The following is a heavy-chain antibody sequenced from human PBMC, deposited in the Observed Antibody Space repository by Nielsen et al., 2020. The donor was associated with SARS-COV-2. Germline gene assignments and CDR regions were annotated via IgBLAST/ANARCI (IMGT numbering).Heavy chain of an antibody. V-gene: IGHV3-21*05. Sequence: VRQAPGKGLEWVSHISSSGSYIYYADSVKGRFTISRDNAKNSLYLQMNSLRAEDTAVYYCARDLKGDIVVVPAAISEDDWFDPWGQGTLVTVSS. CDR2: ISSSGSYI. CDR3: ARDLKGDIVVVPAAISEDDWFDP. J-gene: IGHJ5*02. D-gene: IGHD2-2*02.